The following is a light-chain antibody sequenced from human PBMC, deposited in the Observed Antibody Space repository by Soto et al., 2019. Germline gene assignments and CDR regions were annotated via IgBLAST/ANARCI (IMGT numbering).Light chain of an antibody. CDR2: GAS. Sequence: EIVLTQSPGTLSLFPGERATLSCRASENVRTFVDWYQQKPGQAPRLLIYGASNRATGIPARFSGSGSGTDFTLTISDLEPEDFAVYYCQQHSHWPPWTFGQGTKVDIK. J-gene: IGKJ1*01. CDR3: QQHSHWPPWT. V-gene: IGKV3-11*01. CDR1: ENVRTF.